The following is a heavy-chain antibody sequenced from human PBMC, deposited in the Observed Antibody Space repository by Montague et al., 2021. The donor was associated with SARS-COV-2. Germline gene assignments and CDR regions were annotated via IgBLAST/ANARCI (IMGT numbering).Heavy chain of an antibody. CDR3: ARLGDGVVPAPILGVGPFYSYYYMDV. J-gene: IGHJ6*03. V-gene: IGHV4-34*01. CDR1: GGSFSGYF. D-gene: IGHD2-2*02. CDR2: INRTGST. Sequence: SETLSLTCAVSGGSFSGYFWSWIRQPPGKGLEWIGEINRTGSTKHNPSLKSRVTISVGTSKNQFSLKVTSMTAADTAIYYCARLGDGVVPAPILGVGPFYSYYYMDVWGKGTTVTVSS.